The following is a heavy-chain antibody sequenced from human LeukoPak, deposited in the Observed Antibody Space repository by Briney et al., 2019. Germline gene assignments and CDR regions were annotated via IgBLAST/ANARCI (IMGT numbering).Heavy chain of an antibody. D-gene: IGHD6-19*01. V-gene: IGHV1-2*02. CDR3: ARPIRYSSGWYGY. CDR2: INPNSGGT. Sequence: ASVKVSCKASVYTFTGYYMHWVCQAPGQGLEWMGWINPNSGGTNYAQKFQGRVTMTRDTSISTAYMELSRLRSDDTAVYYCARPIRYSSGWYGYWGQGTLVTVSS. CDR1: VYTFTGYY. J-gene: IGHJ4*02.